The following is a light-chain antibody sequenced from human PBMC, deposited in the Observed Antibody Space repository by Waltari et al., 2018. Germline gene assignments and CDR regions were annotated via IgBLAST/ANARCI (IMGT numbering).Light chain of an antibody. V-gene: IGLV2-11*01. CDR3: CSYAGGFVYV. Sequence: QSALTQPRSVSGSPGQSVAISCTGTSSHIGDYNYVSWYQQHPGKAPKLMIYDVTKRPSGVPDRFSGSKSGNTASLTISGLQAEDEADYYCCSYAGGFVYVFGTGTKVTVL. CDR2: DVT. J-gene: IGLJ1*01. CDR1: SSHIGDYNY.